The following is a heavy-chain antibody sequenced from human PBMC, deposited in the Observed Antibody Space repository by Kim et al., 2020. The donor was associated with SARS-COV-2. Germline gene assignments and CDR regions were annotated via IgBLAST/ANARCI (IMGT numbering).Heavy chain of an antibody. J-gene: IGHJ6*02. CDR1: GYTFTGYY. CDR3: ARAHHEHRYYGMDV. V-gene: IGHV1-2*02. CDR2: INPNSGGT. Sequence: ASVKVSCKASGYTFTGYYMHWVRQAPGQGLEWMGWINPNSGGTNYAQKFQGRVTMTRDTSISTAYMELSRLRSDDTAVYYCARAHHEHRYYGMDVWGQGTTVTVSS.